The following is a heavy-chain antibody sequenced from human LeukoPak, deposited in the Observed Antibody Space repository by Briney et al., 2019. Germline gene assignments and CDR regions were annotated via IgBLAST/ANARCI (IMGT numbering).Heavy chain of an antibody. CDR3: AITWIQLWSPFDY. CDR1: GFTFSSYW. Sequence: QPGGSLRLSCAAPGFTFSSYWMSWVRQAPGKGLEWVANIKQDGSEKYYVDSVKGRFTISRDNAKNSLYLQMNSLRAEDTAVYYCAITWIQLWSPFDYWGQGTLVTVSS. CDR2: IKQDGSEK. D-gene: IGHD5-18*01. J-gene: IGHJ4*02. V-gene: IGHV3-7*01.